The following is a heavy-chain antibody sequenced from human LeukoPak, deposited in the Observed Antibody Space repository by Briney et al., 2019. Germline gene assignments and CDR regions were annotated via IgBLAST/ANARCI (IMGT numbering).Heavy chain of an antibody. J-gene: IGHJ3*02. V-gene: IGHV4-61*02. CDR3: AREGGGIIVVVPAANDAFDI. D-gene: IGHD2-2*01. CDR1: GGSISSGSYY. Sequence: PSETLSLTCTVSGGSISSGSYYWSWIRQPAGKGLEWIGRIYTSGSTNYNPSLKSRVTISVDTSKNQFSLKLSSVTAADTAVYYCAREGGGIIVVVPAANDAFDIWGQGTMVTVSS. CDR2: IYTSGST.